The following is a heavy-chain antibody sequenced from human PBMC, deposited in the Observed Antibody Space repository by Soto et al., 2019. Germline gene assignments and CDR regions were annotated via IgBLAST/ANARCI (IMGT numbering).Heavy chain of an antibody. Sequence: QVQLVESGGGVVQPGRSLRLSCAASGFTFSSYAMHWVRQAPGKGLEWVAVISYDGSNKCYADSVKGRFTISRDNSKNTLYLQMNSLRAEDTAVYYCARVKPGQWLGNYYYYYGMDVWGQGTTVTVSS. CDR3: ARVKPGQWLGNYYYYYGMDV. CDR2: ISYDGSNK. V-gene: IGHV3-30-3*01. D-gene: IGHD6-19*01. J-gene: IGHJ6*02. CDR1: GFTFSSYA.